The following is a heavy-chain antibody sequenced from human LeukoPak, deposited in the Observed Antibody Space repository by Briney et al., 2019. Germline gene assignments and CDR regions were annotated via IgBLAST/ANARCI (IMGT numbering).Heavy chain of an antibody. CDR2: ISANGGST. J-gene: IGHJ4*02. CDR1: GFTFSSYA. V-gene: IGHV3-23*01. Sequence: GGSLRLSCAASGFTFSSYAMSWVRQAPGKGLEWVSGISANGGSTYYADSVKGRFTLSRDNSKDTVNLQMNSLRVDDTAVYYCAKGYDSSVFPYYFDYWGQGTLVTVSS. CDR3: AKGYDSSVFPYYFDY. D-gene: IGHD3-22*01.